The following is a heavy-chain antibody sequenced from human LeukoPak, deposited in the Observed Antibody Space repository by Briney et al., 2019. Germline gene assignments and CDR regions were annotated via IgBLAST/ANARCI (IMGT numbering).Heavy chain of an antibody. CDR1: GLTVSTNY. CDR3: ARSRPYSSSWYGGVGYYFDY. V-gene: IGHV3-30-3*01. CDR2: ISYDGSNK. Sequence: GGSLRLSCAAPGLTVSTNYMSWVRQAPGKGLEWVAVISYDGSNKYYADSVKGRFTISRDNSKNTLYLQMNSLRAEDTAVYYCARSRPYSSSWYGGVGYYFDYWGQGTLVTVSS. J-gene: IGHJ4*02. D-gene: IGHD6-13*01.